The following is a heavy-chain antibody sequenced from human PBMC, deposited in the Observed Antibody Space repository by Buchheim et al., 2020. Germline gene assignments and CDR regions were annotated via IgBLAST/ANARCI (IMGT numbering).Heavy chain of an antibody. Sequence: QVQLVQSGAEVKKPGASVKVSCKASGYTFTSYDINWVRQATGQGLEWMGWMNPNSGNTGYAQKFQGSVTMTRHTSISTLYMELSSLRSEDTAVYYCARGLRLRLRFLEWLSTYYFDYWGQGTL. CDR2: MNPNSGNT. CDR3: ARGLRLRLRFLEWLSTYYFDY. CDR1: GYTFTSYD. V-gene: IGHV1-8*01. J-gene: IGHJ4*02. D-gene: IGHD3-3*01.